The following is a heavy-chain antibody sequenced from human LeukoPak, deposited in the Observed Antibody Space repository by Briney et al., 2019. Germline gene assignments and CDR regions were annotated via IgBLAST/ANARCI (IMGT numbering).Heavy chain of an antibody. J-gene: IGHJ6*02. V-gene: IGHV4-34*01. Sequence: SETLSLTCAVYGGSFSGYYWSWIRQPPGKGLEWIGEINHSGSTNYNPSLKSRVTISVDTSKNQFSLKLSSVTAADTAVYYCARRGLYYYGSGSFGYGMDVWGQGTTVTVSS. CDR2: INHSGST. D-gene: IGHD3-10*01. CDR1: GGSFSGYY. CDR3: ARRGLYYYGSGSFGYGMDV.